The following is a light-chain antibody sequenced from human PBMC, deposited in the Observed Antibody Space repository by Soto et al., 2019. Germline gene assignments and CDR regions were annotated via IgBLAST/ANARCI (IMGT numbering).Light chain of an antibody. CDR2: DTS. CDR3: QQRNDWPLT. Sequence: EIIMTQSPATLSVSPGEGVTLSCRASQGIGDTLAWYQHKPGQTPRLLIYDTSARATGVPARFSGSRSGTEFTLTISSLEPEDFAVYYCQQRNDWPLTFGGGTKVDIK. CDR1: QGIGDT. V-gene: IGKV3-15*01. J-gene: IGKJ4*01.